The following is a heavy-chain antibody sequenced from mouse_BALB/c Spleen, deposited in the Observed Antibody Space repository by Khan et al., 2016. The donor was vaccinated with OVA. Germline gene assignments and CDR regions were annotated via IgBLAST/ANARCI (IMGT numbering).Heavy chain of an antibody. V-gene: IGHV1-4*01. Sequence: QVRLQQSGAELARPGASVKMSCKASGYTFSSHTMHWVKQRPGQGLEWIGYINPRSGYTQYNQKFNDKATLTAEIYSSTAYMQLSSLTSEDAAVYYWARRTTENALDYWGQGTSVTVSS. D-gene: IGHD2-14*01. CDR3: ARRTTENALDY. CDR1: GYTFSSHT. J-gene: IGHJ4*01. CDR2: INPRSGYT.